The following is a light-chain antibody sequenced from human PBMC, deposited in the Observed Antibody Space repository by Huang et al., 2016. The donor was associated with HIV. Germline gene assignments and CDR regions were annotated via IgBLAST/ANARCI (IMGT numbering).Light chain of an antibody. V-gene: IGKV3-15*01. J-gene: IGKJ2*01. CDR2: GAS. CDR1: QSVSSN. CDR3: QQYNNWPPEYT. Sequence: ELVMTQSPATLSVSPGERATLSCRASQSVSSNLAWYQQKPGQGPTLLIYGASTRATCSPARFSGSGYGTKFTLTISSLQSEDCAVYYCQQYNNWPPEYTFGQGTKLEIK.